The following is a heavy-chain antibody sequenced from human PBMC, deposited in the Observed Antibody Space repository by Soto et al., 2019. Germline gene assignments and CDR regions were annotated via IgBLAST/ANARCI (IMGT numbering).Heavy chain of an antibody. V-gene: IGHV3-23*01. Sequence: EVQLLESGGGLVQPGGSLRLSCAASGFTFSSYAMSWVRQAPGKGLEWVSAISGSGGSTYYADSVKGRFTISRDNSKNTLYLQMNSLRAEDTAVYYCAKDGFKYSSGWYGDDDYWGQGTLVTVSS. CDR3: AKDGFKYSSGWYGDDDY. CDR1: GFTFSSYA. D-gene: IGHD6-19*01. J-gene: IGHJ4*02. CDR2: ISGSGGST.